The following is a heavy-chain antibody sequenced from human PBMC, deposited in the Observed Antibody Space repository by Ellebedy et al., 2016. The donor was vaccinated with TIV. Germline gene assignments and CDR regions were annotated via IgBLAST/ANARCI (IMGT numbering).Heavy chain of an antibody. V-gene: IGHV3-7*03. Sequence: GESLKISCAASGVTFRSYCMTWVRQAPGKGLEWVANIKQDGSEKYYADSAKGRFTISRDNAKDSLYLEMNNLSAEDTATYYCARESRNVVEPASLAYWGQGTLVTVSS. J-gene: IGHJ4*02. D-gene: IGHD1-14*01. CDR3: ARESRNVVEPASLAY. CDR1: GVTFRSYC. CDR2: IKQDGSEK.